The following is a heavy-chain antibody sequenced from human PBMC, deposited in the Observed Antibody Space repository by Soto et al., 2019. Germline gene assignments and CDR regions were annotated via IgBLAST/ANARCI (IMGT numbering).Heavy chain of an antibody. D-gene: IGHD1-26*01. CDR1: GGSIRSYY. V-gene: IGHV4-59*01. Sequence: QVQLQESGPGLVKPSETLSLTCTVSGGSIRSYYWYWIRQSPGKGLEWIGYIYYGGSTYYIPSLKSRVAISVDTSKNQFSLKLSSVTGADTAVYYCAGEGGYYYWGQGTLVTVSS. CDR2: IYYGGST. J-gene: IGHJ4*02. CDR3: AGEGGYYY.